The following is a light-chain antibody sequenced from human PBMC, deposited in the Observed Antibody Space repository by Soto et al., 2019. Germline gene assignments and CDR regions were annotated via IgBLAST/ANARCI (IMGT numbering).Light chain of an antibody. CDR3: QQYNNWPPWT. J-gene: IGKJ1*01. CDR1: QSVSSN. V-gene: IGKV3-15*01. Sequence: ETVMTQSPATLSVSPGERATLSCRASQSVSSNLAWYQQKPGQAPRLLIYGASTRATGIPARFSGSGSGTEFTLTINSLQSEDFAVYYCQQYNNWPPWTFGQGTQVEIK. CDR2: GAS.